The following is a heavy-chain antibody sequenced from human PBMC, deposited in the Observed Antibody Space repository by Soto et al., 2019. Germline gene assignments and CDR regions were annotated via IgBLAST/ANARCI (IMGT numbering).Heavy chain of an antibody. V-gene: IGHV4-59*01. J-gene: IGHJ3*01. D-gene: IGHD6-6*01. Sequence: ETLSLTCTVSGGSISSDYWSWIRQPPGKGLEWIGYIYYSGSTNYNPSLKSRVTISVDTSKNQFSLKLSSVTAADTAVYYCAREYSSSSPGDDAFEFRGQGTMVTVSS. CDR3: AREYSSSSPGDDAFEF. CDR2: IYYSGST. CDR1: GGSISSDY.